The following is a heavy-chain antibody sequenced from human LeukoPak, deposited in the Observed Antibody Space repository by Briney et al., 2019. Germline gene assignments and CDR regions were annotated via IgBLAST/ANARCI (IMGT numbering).Heavy chain of an antibody. CDR2: IGTAGDT. D-gene: IGHD3-10*01. Sequence: PGGSLRLSCAASGFTFSSYDMHWVRQATGKGLECVSAIGTAGDTYYPGSVKGRFTISRENAKNSLYLQMNSLRAGDTAVYYCARGASYYGSGSYYTSWFDPWGQGTLVTVSS. J-gene: IGHJ5*02. V-gene: IGHV3-13*01. CDR1: GFTFSSYD. CDR3: ARGASYYGSGSYYTSWFDP.